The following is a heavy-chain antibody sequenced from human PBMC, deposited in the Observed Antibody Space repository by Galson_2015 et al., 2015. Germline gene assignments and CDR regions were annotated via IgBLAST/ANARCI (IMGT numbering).Heavy chain of an antibody. V-gene: IGHV3-33*01. CDR3: ARSPGDFLWFDP. D-gene: IGHD2/OR15-2a*01. CDR2: IWYDGSNK. CDR1: GFTFSSYG. J-gene: IGHJ5*02. Sequence: SLRLSCAASGFTFSSYGMHWVRQAPGKGLEWVAVIWYDGSNKYYADSVKGRFTISRDNSKNTLYLQMNSLRAEDTAVYYCARSPGDFLWFDPWGQGTLVTVSS.